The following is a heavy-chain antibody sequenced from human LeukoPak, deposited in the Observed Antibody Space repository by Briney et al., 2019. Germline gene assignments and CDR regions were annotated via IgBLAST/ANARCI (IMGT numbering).Heavy chain of an antibody. CDR2: INPNSGGT. Sequence: ASVKVSCKASGYTFTGYYMHWVRQAPGQGLEWMGWINPNSGGTNYAQKFQGRVTMTRETSISTAYMELSRLRSDDTAVYYCASADWNYGVDAFDIWGQGTMVTVSS. V-gene: IGHV1-2*02. J-gene: IGHJ3*02. CDR3: ASADWNYGVDAFDI. D-gene: IGHD1-7*01. CDR1: GYTFTGYY.